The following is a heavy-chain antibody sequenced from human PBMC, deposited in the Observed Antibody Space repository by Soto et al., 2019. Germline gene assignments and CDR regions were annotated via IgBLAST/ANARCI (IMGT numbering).Heavy chain of an antibody. V-gene: IGHV4-4*02. CDR2: IYHSGTT. J-gene: IGHJ5*02. Sequence: QVQLQESGPGLVKPSGTLSLTCAVSGGSISSNNWWSWVRQPPGEGLEWIGAIYHSGTTYYNPSLQSRVTISVDKSKNQFSLDLSFATAADTAVYYCARRINAAGGWFDPWGQGTLVNVSS. CDR3: ARRINAAGGWFDP. CDR1: GGSISSNNW. D-gene: IGHD6-13*01.